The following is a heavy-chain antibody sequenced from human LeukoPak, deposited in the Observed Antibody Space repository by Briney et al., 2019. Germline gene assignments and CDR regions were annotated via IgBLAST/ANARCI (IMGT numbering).Heavy chain of an antibody. Sequence: GGSLGLSCSASGFTFSSYAMHWVRQAPGKGLEYVSAISSNGGSTYYADSVKGRFTISRDNSKNTLYLQMSSLRAEDTAVYYCVKDLGYSGYAFDYWGQGTLVTVSS. CDR1: GFTFSSYA. V-gene: IGHV3-64D*06. CDR3: VKDLGYSGYAFDY. J-gene: IGHJ4*02. D-gene: IGHD5-12*01. CDR2: ISSNGGST.